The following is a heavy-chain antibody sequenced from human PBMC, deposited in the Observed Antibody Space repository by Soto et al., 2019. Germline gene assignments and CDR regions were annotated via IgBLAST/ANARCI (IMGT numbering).Heavy chain of an antibody. CDR1: GGTFSSSA. V-gene: IGHV1-69*12. CDR2: IIPLFRTP. CDR3: ARGNDRLQLGGNSYYILDV. D-gene: IGHD4-4*01. J-gene: IGHJ6*02. Sequence: QVQLVQSGAEMKEPGSSVKVSCKTSGGTFSSSAISWLRQAPGQGLEWMGGIIPLFRTPDYAQKFQGRVTIAADESTSTAYMELSSLGSEDTAVYYCARGNDRLQLGGNSYYILDVWGQGTTITVSS.